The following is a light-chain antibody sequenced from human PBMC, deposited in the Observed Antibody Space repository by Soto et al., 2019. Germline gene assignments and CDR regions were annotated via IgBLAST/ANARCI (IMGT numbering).Light chain of an antibody. CDR1: SSDVGGYNY. CDR2: DVS. CDR3: CSYAGSYTFDV. Sequence: QSVLTQPRSVSGSPGQSVTISCTGTSSDVGGYNYVSWYQQHPGKAPKLMIYDVSKRPSGVPDRFSGSKSGNTASLTISGLQAEDEADYSCCSYAGSYTFDVFGTGTKVPV. V-gene: IGLV2-11*01. J-gene: IGLJ1*01.